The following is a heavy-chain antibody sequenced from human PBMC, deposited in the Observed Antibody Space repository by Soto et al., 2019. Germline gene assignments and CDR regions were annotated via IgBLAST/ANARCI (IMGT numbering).Heavy chain of an antibody. J-gene: IGHJ4*02. D-gene: IGHD3-22*01. CDR2: ISAYNGNT. CDR1: GYTFTSYG. Sequence: GASVKVSCKASGYTFTSYGISWVRQAPGQGLEWMGWISAYNGNTNYAQKLQGRVTMTTDTSTSTAYMELRSLRSDDTAVYYCARGTYYDSSGYYYMRWDYWGQGTLVTVSS. V-gene: IGHV1-18*01. CDR3: ARGTYYDSSGYYYMRWDY.